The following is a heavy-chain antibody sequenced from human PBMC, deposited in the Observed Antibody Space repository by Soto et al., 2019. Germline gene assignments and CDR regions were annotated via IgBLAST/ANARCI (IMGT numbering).Heavy chain of an antibody. CDR3: ATGGAEQCIQLWQPADY. D-gene: IGHD5-18*01. Sequence: ASVRVSCRAAGYTFTSYYMHWVRQAPGQGLEWMGIINPSGGSTSYAQKFQGRVTMTRDTSTSTVYMELSSLRSEDTAVYYFATGGAEQCIQLWQPADYWGHGRLVTVSS. V-gene: IGHV1-46*01. CDR2: INPSGGST. J-gene: IGHJ4*03. CDR1: GYTFTSYY.